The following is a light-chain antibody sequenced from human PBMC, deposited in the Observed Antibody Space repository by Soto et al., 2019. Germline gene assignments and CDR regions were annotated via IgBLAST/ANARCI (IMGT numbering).Light chain of an antibody. V-gene: IGKV1-9*01. Sequence: DIQLTQSPSFLSASIGDRVTITCRASQGIRNYLGWYQQKPGKAPKLLIYAASTLQSGVPSRFSGSGSGTEFTLTISSLQPEDFATYYCEQLNSYPPWTFGQGTKVEIK. CDR2: AAS. CDR3: EQLNSYPPWT. CDR1: QGIRNY. J-gene: IGKJ1*01.